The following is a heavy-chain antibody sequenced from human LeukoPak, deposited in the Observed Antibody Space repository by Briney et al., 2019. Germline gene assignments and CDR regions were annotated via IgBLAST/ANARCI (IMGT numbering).Heavy chain of an antibody. V-gene: IGHV4-38-2*02. CDR2: IYHSGST. J-gene: IGHJ4*02. CDR1: GYSISSGYY. D-gene: IGHD6-19*01. CDR3: ACVSSGWSALDY. Sequence: SETLSLTCTVSGYSISSGYYWGWIRQPPGKGLGWIGSIYHSGSTYYNPSLKSRVTISVDTSKNQFSLKLSSVTAADTAVYYCACVSSGWSALDYWGQGTLVTVSS.